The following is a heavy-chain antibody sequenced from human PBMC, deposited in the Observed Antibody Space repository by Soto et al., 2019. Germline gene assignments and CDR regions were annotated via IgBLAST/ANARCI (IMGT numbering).Heavy chain of an antibody. CDR3: AKDFDRGGWYYLDS. J-gene: IGHJ4*02. D-gene: IGHD3-9*01. CDR2: ISGNGGST. CDR1: GFLFSDFA. V-gene: IGHV3-23*01. Sequence: EVQLLESGGGLVQPGGSLTLSCAASGFLFSDFAMTWVRQAPGKGLEWVSTISGNGGSTYFAAPIKGSFTISRDNSKNLLYLHMRILRDEDTAKYYYAKDFDRGGWYYLDSWGQGTPVTVSS.